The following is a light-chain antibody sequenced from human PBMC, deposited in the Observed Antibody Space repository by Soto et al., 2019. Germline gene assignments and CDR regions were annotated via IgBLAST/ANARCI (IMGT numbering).Light chain of an antibody. V-gene: IGKV1-5*01. CDR1: QSIDRW. CDR3: QQYNSYPLT. CDR2: DVA. Sequence: DIPMTQSPSTLSASVGDRVTITCRASQSIDRWLAWYQQRPGRAPKLLIYDVANLETGVPSRFSGSVSETEFTLTISSLQPDDFAIYYCQQYNSYPLTFGGGTKVEIK. J-gene: IGKJ4*01.